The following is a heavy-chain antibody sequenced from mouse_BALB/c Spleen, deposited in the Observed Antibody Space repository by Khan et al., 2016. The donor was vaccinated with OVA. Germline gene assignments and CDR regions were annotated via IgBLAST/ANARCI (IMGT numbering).Heavy chain of an antibody. D-gene: IGHD2-3*01. Sequence: VQLQQSGAELVRPGALVKLSCKGSGFNIKDYYMQWVKQRPEQGLEWIGWIDPENGDTIYDPKFQGKASITADTSYNTAYLQLSRLTSEDHAVYYCTRSILLYFDYWGQGTTLTVSS. CDR2: IDPENGDT. CDR3: TRSILLYFDY. J-gene: IGHJ2*01. CDR1: GFNIKDYY. V-gene: IGHV14-1*02.